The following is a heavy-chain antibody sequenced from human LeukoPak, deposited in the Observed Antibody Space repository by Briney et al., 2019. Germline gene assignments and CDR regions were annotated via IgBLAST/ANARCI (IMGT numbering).Heavy chain of an antibody. D-gene: IGHD3-9*01. CDR3: ARRSAGYFDY. J-gene: IGHJ4*02. Sequence: PSETLSLTCTVSGDSFSSYSWSWIRQPPGKGLECIAYIFSSGSSFYNPSLKSRVTISIDTSRNQFSLKLSSVTAADTAVYYCARRSAGYFDYWGQGTLVTVSA. V-gene: IGHV4-59*01. CDR2: IFSSGSS. CDR1: GDSFSSYS.